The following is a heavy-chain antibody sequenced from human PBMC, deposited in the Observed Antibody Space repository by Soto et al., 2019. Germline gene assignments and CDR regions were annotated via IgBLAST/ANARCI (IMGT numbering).Heavy chain of an antibody. CDR2: IIPFLETT. Sequence: QVQLVQSGAELRKPGSSVRVSCKASGGTFSDYTVTWVRQAPGQGLEWMGGIIPFLETTKYAQSFQDRVTFTAEESTSTAYMELISLRSADTAIYFCATADCGGDCQPNRAFYYFGWDVWGPGTTVTVSS. J-gene: IGHJ6*02. D-gene: IGHD2-21*02. V-gene: IGHV1-69*01. CDR3: ATADCGGDCQPNRAFYYFGWDV. CDR1: GGTFSDYT.